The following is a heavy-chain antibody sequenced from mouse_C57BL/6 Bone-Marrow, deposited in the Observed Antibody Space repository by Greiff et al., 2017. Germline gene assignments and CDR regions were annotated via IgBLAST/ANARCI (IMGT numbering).Heavy chain of an antibody. J-gene: IGHJ3*01. V-gene: IGHV1-80*01. D-gene: IGHD2-5*01. Sequence: VQLQQSGAELVKPGASVKISCKASGYAFSSYWMNWVKQRPGKGLEWIGHIYPGDGDTNYNGKFKGKATLTADKSSSTAYMQLSSLTSEDSAVYFCARSLYYSNLAWFAYWGQGTLVTVSA. CDR3: ARSLYYSNLAWFAY. CDR2: IYPGDGDT. CDR1: GYAFSSYW.